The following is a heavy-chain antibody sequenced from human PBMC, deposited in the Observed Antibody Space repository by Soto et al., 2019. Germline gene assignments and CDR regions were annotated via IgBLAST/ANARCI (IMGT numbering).Heavy chain of an antibody. CDR3: ARGVLGGSGSYYYYYGMDV. Sequence: QVQLQESGPGLVKPSETLSLTCTVSGGSISSYYWSWIRQPPGKGLEWIGYIYYSGSTNYNPSLKSRVIISVDTSKNQFSLKLSSVTAADTAVYYCARGVLGGSGSYYYYYGMDVWGQGTTVTVSS. V-gene: IGHV4-59*01. J-gene: IGHJ6*02. CDR2: IYYSGST. D-gene: IGHD3-10*01. CDR1: GGSISSYY.